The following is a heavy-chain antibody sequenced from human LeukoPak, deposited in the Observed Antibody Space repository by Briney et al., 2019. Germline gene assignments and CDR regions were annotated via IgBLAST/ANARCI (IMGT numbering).Heavy chain of an antibody. J-gene: IGHJ4*02. CDR1: GGSFSGYY. CDR2: INHSGST. CDR3: ARALSGSYSFDY. D-gene: IGHD3-10*01. Sequence: PSETLSLTCAVYGGSFSGYYWSWIRQPPGKGLEWIGEINHSGSTNYNPSLKSRVTISVDKSKNQFSLKLSSVTAADTAVYYCARALSGSYSFDYWGQGTLVTVSS. V-gene: IGHV4-34*01.